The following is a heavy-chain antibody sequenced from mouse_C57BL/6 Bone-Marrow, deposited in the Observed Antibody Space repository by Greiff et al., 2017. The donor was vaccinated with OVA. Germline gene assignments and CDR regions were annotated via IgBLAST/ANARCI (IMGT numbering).Heavy chain of an antibody. J-gene: IGHJ2*01. CDR3: ARQGGSRDFDY. D-gene: IGHD1-1*01. Sequence: EVKLMESGGDLVKPGGSLKLSCAASGFTFSSYGMSWVRQTPDKRLEWVATISSGGSYTYYPDSVKGRFTISRDKAKNTLYMQMSSLKSEDTAMYYGARQGGSRDFDYWGQGTTLTVSS. V-gene: IGHV5-6*01. CDR1: GFTFSSYG. CDR2: ISSGGSYT.